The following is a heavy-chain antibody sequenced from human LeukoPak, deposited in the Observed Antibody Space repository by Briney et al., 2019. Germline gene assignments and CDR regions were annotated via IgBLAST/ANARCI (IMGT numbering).Heavy chain of an antibody. J-gene: IGHJ6*02. Sequence: GGSLRLSCAASGFTFSSYAMTWVRQGPGKGLEWVSTISGSGGSTYYADSVKGRFTISRDNSKSTLYLQMNSLRAEDTAVYYCANLYYYYGMDVWGQGTTVTVSS. V-gene: IGHV3-23*01. CDR3: ANLYYYYGMDV. CDR1: GFTFSSYA. CDR2: ISGSGGST.